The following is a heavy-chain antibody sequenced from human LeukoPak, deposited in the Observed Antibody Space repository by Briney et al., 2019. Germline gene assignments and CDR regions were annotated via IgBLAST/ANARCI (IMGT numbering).Heavy chain of an antibody. D-gene: IGHD4-17*01. V-gene: IGHV3-7*05. CDR3: ANDRGDYDY. CDR1: GFTFNTFW. Sequence: PGGSLRLSCAASGFTFNTFWMSWVRQAPGKGLEWVASIQEDGSEKYYVDSVKGRFTISRDNAKNSLYLHLNSLRAEDTAIYYCANDRGDYDYWGQGTLVTVSS. J-gene: IGHJ4*02. CDR2: IQEDGSEK.